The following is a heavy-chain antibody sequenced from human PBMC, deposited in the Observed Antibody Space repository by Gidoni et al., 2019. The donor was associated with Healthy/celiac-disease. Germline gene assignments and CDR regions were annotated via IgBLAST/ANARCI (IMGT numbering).Heavy chain of an antibody. V-gene: IGHV3-15*01. CDR1: GCTFSNAW. CDR2: IKSKSAGGTT. Sequence: EVQLVESGGGWVKPGGSLRLSCAASGCTFSNAWMSWGRQAPGKGLEWVGRIKSKSAGGTTDYAAPVKGRFTISRDDSKNTLYLQMNSLKTEDTAVYYCTTFEWITDPQLSPSYYFAYWGQGTLVTVSS. D-gene: IGHD5-18*01. J-gene: IGHJ4*02. CDR3: TTFEWITDPQLSPSYYFAY.